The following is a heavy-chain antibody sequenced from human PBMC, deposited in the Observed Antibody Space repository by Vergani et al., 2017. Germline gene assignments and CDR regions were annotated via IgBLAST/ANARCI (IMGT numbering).Heavy chain of an antibody. D-gene: IGHD2-15*01. CDR2: LSGSGGST. J-gene: IGHJ2*01. V-gene: IGHV3-23*01. Sequence: EVQLLESGGGLGQPGGSLRLACAASGFTFSSHAMCWVRQAPGKGLEWVSALSGSGGSTHYADSVKGRFTISRDNSKNTVYLQMNSLRADDTAVYYCAKDKSRCSGDSCTTWYFDLWGRGTLVTVSS. CDR1: GFTFSSHA. CDR3: AKDKSRCSGDSCTTWYFDL.